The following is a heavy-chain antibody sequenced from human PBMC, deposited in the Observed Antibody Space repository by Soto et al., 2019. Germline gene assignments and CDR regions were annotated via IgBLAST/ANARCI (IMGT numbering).Heavy chain of an antibody. V-gene: IGHV4-30-2*01. D-gene: IGHD3-22*01. Sequence: SLTCAVSGGSISSGGYSWSWIRQPPGKGLEWIGYIYHSGSTYYNPSLKSRVTISVDRSKNQFSLKLSSVTAADTAVYYCARGAYYYASSGYYWSYFDYWGQRTLVTVSS. CDR3: ARGAYYYASSGYYWSYFDY. CDR1: GGSISSGGYS. J-gene: IGHJ4*02. CDR2: IYHSGST.